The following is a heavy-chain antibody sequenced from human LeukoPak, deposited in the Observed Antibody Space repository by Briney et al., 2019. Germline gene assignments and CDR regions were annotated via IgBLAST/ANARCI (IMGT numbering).Heavy chain of an antibody. CDR3: AKETARPAGVFEY. CDR2: ISGSGGKT. J-gene: IGHJ4*02. V-gene: IGHV3-23*01. CDR1: GFTFSTYA. Sequence: PGGSLRLSCAASGFTFSTYAMSWLRQAPGKGLDWVSAISGSGGKTYYADSVKGRFTISRDNSKNTLYLQMNSLRAEDTALYYCAKETARPAGVFEYWGQGTRVTVSS. D-gene: IGHD1-14*01.